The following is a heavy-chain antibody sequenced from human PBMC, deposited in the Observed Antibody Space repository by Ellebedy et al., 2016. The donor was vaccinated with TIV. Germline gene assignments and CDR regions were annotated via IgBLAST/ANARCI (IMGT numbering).Heavy chain of an antibody. CDR1: GFTFSSYW. Sequence: PGGSLRLSCAASGFTFSSYWMAWVRQAPGKGLEWVANMKYDGRDKNYLDSVEGRFTISRDNARNSLYLQMNSLRVGDTAFYYCARYGIRDTGAYAFDLWGQGNLVTVSS. CDR2: MKYDGRDK. CDR3: ARYGIRDTGAYAFDL. D-gene: IGHD3-10*01. V-gene: IGHV3-7*03. J-gene: IGHJ4*02.